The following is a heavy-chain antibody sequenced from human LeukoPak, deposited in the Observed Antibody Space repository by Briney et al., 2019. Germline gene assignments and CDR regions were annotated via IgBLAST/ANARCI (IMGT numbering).Heavy chain of an antibody. Sequence: SETLSLTCAVYGGSFSGYYWSWIRQPPGRGPEWIGEINHSGSANYNPSLKSRVTISLDTSKNQLSLRLSSVTAADTAVYYCARHLPITARSFDYWGQGTPVTVSS. D-gene: IGHD3-10*01. CDR2: INHSGSA. CDR1: GGSFSGYY. J-gene: IGHJ4*02. V-gene: IGHV4-34*01. CDR3: ARHLPITARSFDY.